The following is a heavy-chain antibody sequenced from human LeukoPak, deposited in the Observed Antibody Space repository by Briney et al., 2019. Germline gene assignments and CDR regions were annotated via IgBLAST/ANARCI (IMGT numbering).Heavy chain of an antibody. CDR2: NSRSGGYI. D-gene: IGHD6-13*01. V-gene: IGHV3-21*01. CDR1: GFTFSSYS. Sequence: GGSLRLSCAASGFTFSSYSMNWVRQAPGKGLEWVSSNSRSGGYIYYADSVKGRFTISRDNAKNSLYLQMNSLRAEDTPVYYCARGGIAAAGTVYWYFDLWGRGTLVTVSS. J-gene: IGHJ2*01. CDR3: ARGGIAAAGTVYWYFDL.